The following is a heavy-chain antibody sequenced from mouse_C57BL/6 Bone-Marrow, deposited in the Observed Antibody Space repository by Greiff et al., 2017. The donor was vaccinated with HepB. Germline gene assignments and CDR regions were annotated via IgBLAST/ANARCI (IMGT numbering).Heavy chain of an antibody. CDR1: GYTFTSYW. J-gene: IGHJ2*01. CDR3: ARDGEKLYYFDY. V-gene: IGHV1-72*01. Sequence: QQSCKASGYTFTSYWMHWVKQRPGRGLEWIGRIDPNSGGTKYNEKFKSKATLTVDKPSSTAYMQLSSLTSEDSAVYYCARDGEKLYYFDYWGQGTTLTVSS. CDR2: IDPNSGGT.